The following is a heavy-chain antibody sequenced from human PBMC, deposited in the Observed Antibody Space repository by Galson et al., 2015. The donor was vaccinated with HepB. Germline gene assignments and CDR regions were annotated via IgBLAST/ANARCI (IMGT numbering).Heavy chain of an antibody. CDR1: GDSISNYY. Sequence: SETLSLTCTVSGDSISNYYWSWIRQPPGKGLEWIGYVHHTGRTNYNPSLKSRVTISIDTSKKQFSLKLNSVTAADSAVFYCAGDRGGDYAVFDVWGQGTMVTVSS. J-gene: IGHJ3*01. CDR3: AGDRGGDYAVFDV. V-gene: IGHV4-59*01. CDR2: VHHTGRT. D-gene: IGHD3-16*01.